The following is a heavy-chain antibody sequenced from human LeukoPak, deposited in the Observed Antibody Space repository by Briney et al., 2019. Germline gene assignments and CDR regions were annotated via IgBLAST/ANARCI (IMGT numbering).Heavy chain of an antibody. CDR1: GLIFSNAW. D-gene: IGHD6-19*01. Sequence: GGSLRLSCAASGLIFSNAWMSWVRQAPGKGLEWVGRIKSKSDGGTTDYAAPVKGRFAISRDDSKNTLYLQMNSLKTEDTAVYYCTTDDFRRRSSSGFRAFDIWGQGTMVTVSS. CDR3: TTDDFRRRSSSGFRAFDI. V-gene: IGHV3-15*01. J-gene: IGHJ3*02. CDR2: IKSKSDGGTT.